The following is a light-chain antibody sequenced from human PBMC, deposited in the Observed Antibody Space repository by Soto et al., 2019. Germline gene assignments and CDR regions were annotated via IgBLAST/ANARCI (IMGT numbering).Light chain of an antibody. V-gene: IGKV3-11*01. Sequence: VVLTQSPATLSLSPGERATLSCRASQSVVKCLAWYQQKPGQAPRLLIYDVSSRAPGIPARFSGSGSGTDFTLTISSLEPEDFGVYYCQQCNNWPPITFGQGTRLEI. CDR2: DVS. CDR1: QSVVKC. J-gene: IGKJ5*01. CDR3: QQCNNWPPIT.